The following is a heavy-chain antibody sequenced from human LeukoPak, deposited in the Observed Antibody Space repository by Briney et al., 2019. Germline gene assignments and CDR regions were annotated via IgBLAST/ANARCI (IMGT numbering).Heavy chain of an antibody. J-gene: IGHJ4*02. V-gene: IGHV1-18*01. CDR2: ISAYNGNT. D-gene: IGHD5-18*01. Sequence: GASVKVSCKAAGYTFTSYGISWVRQAPGQGLEWMGWISAYNGNTDYAQKLQGRVTMTTDTSTSTAYMELRSLRSDDAAVYYCARGAYRYDFLFDHWGQGTLVTVSS. CDR3: ARGAYRYDFLFDH. CDR1: GYTFTSYG.